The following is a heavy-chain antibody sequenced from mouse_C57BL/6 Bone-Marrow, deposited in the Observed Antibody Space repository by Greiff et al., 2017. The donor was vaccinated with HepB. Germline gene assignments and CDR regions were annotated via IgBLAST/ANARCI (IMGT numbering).Heavy chain of an antibody. D-gene: IGHD2-3*01. CDR1: GYTFTSYW. V-gene: IGHV1-69*01. CDR3: ARGWRDWYFDG. Sequence: QVQLQQPGAELVMPGASVKLSCKASGYTFTSYWMHWVKQRPGQGLEWIGEIDPSDSYTNYNQKFKGKSTLTVDKSSSTAYMQLSSLTSEDSAVYYCARGWRDWYFDGWGTGTTVTVSS. CDR2: IDPSDSYT. J-gene: IGHJ1*03.